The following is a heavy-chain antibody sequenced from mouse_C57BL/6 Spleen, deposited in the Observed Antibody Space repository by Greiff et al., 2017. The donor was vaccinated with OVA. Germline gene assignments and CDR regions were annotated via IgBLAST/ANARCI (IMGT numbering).Heavy chain of an antibody. D-gene: IGHD3-2*02. J-gene: IGHJ3*01. Sequence: VQLQQPGAELVRPGSSVKLSCKASGYTFTSYWMDWVKQRPGQGLEWIGNIYPSDSETHYNQKFKDKATLTVDKSSSTAYMQLSSLTSEDSAVYYCAVDSSGYVFAYWGQGTLVTVSA. CDR1: GYTFTSYW. CDR2: IYPSDSET. CDR3: AVDSSGYVFAY. V-gene: IGHV1-61*01.